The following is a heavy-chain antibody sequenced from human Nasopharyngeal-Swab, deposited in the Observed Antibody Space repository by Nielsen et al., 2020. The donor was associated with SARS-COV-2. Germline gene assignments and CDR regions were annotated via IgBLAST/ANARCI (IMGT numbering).Heavy chain of an antibody. Sequence: WIRQPPGKGLEWVSSVSGRDSTYYADSVKGRFTIPRDISKNTLYLQMNSLRAEDTAVYYCAKDRNSAYYYYYMDVWGKGTTVTVSS. J-gene: IGHJ6*03. CDR3: AKDRNSAYYYYYMDV. D-gene: IGHD1-26*01. V-gene: IGHV3-23*01. CDR2: VSGRDST.